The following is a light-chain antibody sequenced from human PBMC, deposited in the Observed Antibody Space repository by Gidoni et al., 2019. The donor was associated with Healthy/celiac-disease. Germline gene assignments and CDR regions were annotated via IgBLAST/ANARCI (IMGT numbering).Light chain of an antibody. CDR3: QVWDSSSDPVV. J-gene: IGLJ2*01. CDR1: NIGSKS. CDR2: YDS. Sequence: SYVLTQPPSVSVAPGKTARITCGGNNIGSKSVHWYQQKPGQAPVLVIYYDSDRPSGIPERFSGSNSGNTATLTISRLEAGDEADYYCQVWDSSSDPVVFGGGTKLTVL. V-gene: IGLV3-21*04.